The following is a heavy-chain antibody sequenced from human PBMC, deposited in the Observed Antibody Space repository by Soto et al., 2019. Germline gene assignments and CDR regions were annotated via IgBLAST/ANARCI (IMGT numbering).Heavy chain of an antibody. CDR2: ISSSSSTI. CDR3: AKEEITFGGVIVPDFDY. J-gene: IGHJ4*02. Sequence: PGGSLRLSCAASGFTFSSYSMNWVRQAPGKGLEWVSYISSSSSTIYYADYVKGRFTISRDNAKNSLYLQMNSLRAEDTAVYYCAKEEITFGGVIVPDFDYWGQGTLVTVSS. D-gene: IGHD3-16*02. V-gene: IGHV3-48*01. CDR1: GFTFSSYS.